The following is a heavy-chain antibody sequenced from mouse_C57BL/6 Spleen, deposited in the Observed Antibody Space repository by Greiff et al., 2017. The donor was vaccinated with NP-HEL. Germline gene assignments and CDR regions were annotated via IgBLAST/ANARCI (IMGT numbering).Heavy chain of an antibody. CDR2: INPNNGGT. V-gene: IGHV1-26*01. CDR3: ARGDYYGSVYYYAMDY. Sequence: VQLQQSGPELVKPGASVKISCKASGYTFTDYYMNWVKQSHGKSLEWIGDINPNNGGTSYNQKFKGKATLTVDKSSSTAYMELRSLTSEDSAVYYCARGDYYGSVYYYAMDYWGQGTSVTVSS. J-gene: IGHJ4*01. CDR1: GYTFTDYY. D-gene: IGHD1-1*01.